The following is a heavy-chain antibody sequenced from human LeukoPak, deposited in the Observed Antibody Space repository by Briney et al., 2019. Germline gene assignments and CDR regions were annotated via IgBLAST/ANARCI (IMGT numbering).Heavy chain of an antibody. CDR2: INHSGST. J-gene: IGHJ4*02. V-gene: IGHV4-34*01. CDR1: GGSFSGYY. Sequence: PSETLSLTCAVYGGSFSGYYWSWIRQPPGKGLEWIGEINHSGSTNYNPSLKSRVTISVDTSKNQFSLKLSSVTAADTAVYYCASPPPPYTVTLARKSNDYWGQGTLVTVSS. CDR3: ASPPPPYTVTLARKSNDY. D-gene: IGHD4-17*01.